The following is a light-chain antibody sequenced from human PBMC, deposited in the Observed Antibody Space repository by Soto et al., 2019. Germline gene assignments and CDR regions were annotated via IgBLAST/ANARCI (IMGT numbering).Light chain of an antibody. V-gene: IGKV2D-29*02. CDR3: MQSTQLPPT. CDR2: GVS. Sequence: DVVMTQTPLSLSVAPGQPASISCNSSHSLLHITGETFLFWYLQKPGQSPQLLIYGVSTRVSGVPDRFSGSGSGTDFTLEISRVETDDVGIYYCMQSTQLPPTFGQGTRLEI. CDR1: HSLLHITGETF. J-gene: IGKJ5*01.